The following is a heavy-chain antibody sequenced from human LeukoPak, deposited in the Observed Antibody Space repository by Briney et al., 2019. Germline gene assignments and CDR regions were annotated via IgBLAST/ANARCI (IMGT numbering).Heavy chain of an antibody. Sequence: WVSLRLSCAASGFTFSSYWMHWVRQAPGKGLVWVSRINSDGSSTSYADSVKGRFTISRDNAKNTLYLQMNSLRAEDTAVYYCASLEGYYSSGWYWYFDLWGRGTLVTVSS. D-gene: IGHD6-19*01. CDR2: INSDGSST. V-gene: IGHV3-74*01. CDR3: ASLEGYYSSGWYWYFDL. CDR1: GFTFSSYW. J-gene: IGHJ2*01.